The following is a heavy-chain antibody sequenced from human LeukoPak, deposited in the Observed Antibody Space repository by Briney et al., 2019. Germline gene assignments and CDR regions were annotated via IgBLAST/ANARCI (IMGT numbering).Heavy chain of an antibody. J-gene: IGHJ4*01. CDR1: GGSINSYY. D-gene: IGHD2-8*01. Sequence: PSETLSLTCTVSGGSINSYYWSWIWQPPGKGLEWIGYIYYSGSTNYNPSLKSRVTISRDTSKNQFSLKLRSVTAADTAVYYCTSGGMVSGDYWGHGTLVTVSS. CDR2: IYYSGST. V-gene: IGHV4-59*01. CDR3: TSGGMVSGDY.